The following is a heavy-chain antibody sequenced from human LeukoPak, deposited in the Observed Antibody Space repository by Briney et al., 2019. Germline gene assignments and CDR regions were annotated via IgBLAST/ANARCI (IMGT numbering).Heavy chain of an antibody. Sequence: GESLKISCKGLGYSFSNYWIAWVRPMPGKGLEWMGIIYPGDSDTRYSPSFQGQVTISADKSINTAYLQWSSLKASDTAMYYCARRAEAAEFFQIWGQGTLVTVSS. V-gene: IGHV5-51*01. CDR3: ARRAEAAEFFQI. CDR2: IYPGDSDT. CDR1: GYSFSNYW. J-gene: IGHJ1*01.